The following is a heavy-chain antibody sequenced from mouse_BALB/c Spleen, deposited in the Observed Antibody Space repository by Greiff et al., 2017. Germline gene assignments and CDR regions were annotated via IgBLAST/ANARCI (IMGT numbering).Heavy chain of an antibody. D-gene: IGHD3-3*01. Sequence: VKLQQPGAELVMPGASVKMSCKASGYTFTDYWMHWVKQRPGQGLEWIGAIDTSDSYTSYNQKFKGKATLTVDESSSTAYMQLSSLTSEDSAVYYCARWDTLYAMDYWGQGTSVTVSS. CDR3: ARWDTLYAMDY. CDR1: GYTFTDYW. J-gene: IGHJ4*01. V-gene: IGHV1-69*01. CDR2: IDTSDSYT.